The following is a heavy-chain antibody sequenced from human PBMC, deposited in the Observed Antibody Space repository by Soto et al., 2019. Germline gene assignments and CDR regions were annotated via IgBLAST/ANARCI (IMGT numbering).Heavy chain of an antibody. J-gene: IGHJ6*02. D-gene: IGHD3-10*01. V-gene: IGHV3-23*01. CDR3: AKDLLSSYYYGMDA. CDR2: ISGSGTDP. Sequence: EVQLLESGGGLLQPGGSLRLSCAASGFMFGSYSRSWFRQAPGKGLEWVSGISGSGTDPYYADAVKGRVTISRDNAKNTRYLQMNGLRAEDTAIYYCAKDLLSSYYYGMDAWGQGTTVTVSS. CDR1: GFMFGSYS.